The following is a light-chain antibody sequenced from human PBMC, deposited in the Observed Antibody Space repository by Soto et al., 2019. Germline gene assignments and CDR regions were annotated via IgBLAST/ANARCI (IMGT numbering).Light chain of an antibody. Sequence: EIVMTQSPATLSVSPGERLTLSCRASQSVRNNLAWYQQKPGQAPRLLIHGASTRATGIAARFSGSGSGTEFTLTISSLQSEDFAVYYCQHYNNWPPWTFGQGTKVEIK. J-gene: IGKJ1*01. CDR3: QHYNNWPPWT. CDR2: GAS. CDR1: QSVRNN. V-gene: IGKV3-15*01.